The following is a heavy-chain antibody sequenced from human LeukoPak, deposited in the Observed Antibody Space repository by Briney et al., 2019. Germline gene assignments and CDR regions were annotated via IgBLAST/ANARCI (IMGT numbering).Heavy chain of an antibody. D-gene: IGHD1-26*01. V-gene: IGHV3-7*03. Sequence: GGSLRLSCAASGFSFSQYWMSWVRQAPGKGLEWLANVKPDGSDECYADSVKGRLTVSRDNAKDSLHLQLNSLRADDTAIYYCASQSYSLFHYWGQGTLVTVSS. CDR3: ASQSYSLFHY. J-gene: IGHJ4*02. CDR1: GFSFSQYW. CDR2: VKPDGSDE.